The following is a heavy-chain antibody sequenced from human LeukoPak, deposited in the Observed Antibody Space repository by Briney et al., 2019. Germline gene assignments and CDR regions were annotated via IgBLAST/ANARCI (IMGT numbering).Heavy chain of an antibody. J-gene: IGHJ4*02. D-gene: IGHD2-21*02. CDR3: ARFCGGDCHKLFDY. CDR2: INPNSGGT. Sequence: ASVTVSCKASGYTFTGYYMHWVRQAPGQGLEWMGWINPNSGGTNYAQKLQGRVTMTRDTSISTAYMELSRLRSDDTAVYYCARFCGGDCHKLFDYWGQGTLVTVSS. CDR1: GYTFTGYY. V-gene: IGHV1-2*02.